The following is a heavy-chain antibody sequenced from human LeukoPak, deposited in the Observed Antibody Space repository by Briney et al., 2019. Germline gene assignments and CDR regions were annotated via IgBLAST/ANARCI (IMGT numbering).Heavy chain of an antibody. CDR1: GGSISSSNW. D-gene: IGHD6-19*01. CDR3: ARPLVRGVAVAGLGMDV. Sequence: SGTLSLTCAVSGGSISSSNWWSWVRQPPGKGLEWIGEIYHSGSTNYNPSLKSRVTISVDKSRNQFSLKLSSVTAADTAVYYCARPLVRGVAVAGLGMDVWGQGTTVTVSS. CDR2: IYHSGST. J-gene: IGHJ6*02. V-gene: IGHV4-4*02.